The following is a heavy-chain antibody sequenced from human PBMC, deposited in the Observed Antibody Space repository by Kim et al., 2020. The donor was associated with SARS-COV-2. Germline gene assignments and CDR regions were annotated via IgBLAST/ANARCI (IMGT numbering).Heavy chain of an antibody. D-gene: IGHD2-21*01. CDR3: ARGRLGNVVVVIAIKYYHGMDV. J-gene: IGHJ6*02. CDR1: GYTFTSYD. CDR2: MNPNSGNT. Sequence: ASVKVSCKSSGYTFTSYDINWVRQATGQGLEWMGWMNPNSGNTGYAQKFQGRVTMTRNTSISTAYMGLSSLRAEDTAVYYCARGRLGNVVVVIAIKYYHGMDVWGQGTTVTVSS. V-gene: IGHV1-8*01.